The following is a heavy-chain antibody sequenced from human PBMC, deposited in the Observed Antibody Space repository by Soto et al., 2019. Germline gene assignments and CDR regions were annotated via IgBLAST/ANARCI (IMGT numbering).Heavy chain of an antibody. D-gene: IGHD5-18*01. Sequence: SQTLSLTCAVSGGSISSSNWWSWVRQPPGKGLEWIGEIYHSGSTNYNPSLKSRVTISVDKSKNQFSLELSSVTAADTAVYYCARASNKRGYSYGPDFWGQGPLVTVSS. CDR1: GGSISSSNW. CDR2: IYHSGST. J-gene: IGHJ4*02. V-gene: IGHV4-4*02. CDR3: ARASNKRGYSYGPDF.